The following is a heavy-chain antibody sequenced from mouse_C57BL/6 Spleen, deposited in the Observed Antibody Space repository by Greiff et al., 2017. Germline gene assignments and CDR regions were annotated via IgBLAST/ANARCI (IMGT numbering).Heavy chain of an antibody. CDR2: ISSGSSTI. Sequence: EVQGVESGGGLVKPGGSLKLSCAASGFTFSDYGMHWVRQAPEKGLEWVAYISSGSSTIYYADTVKGRFTISRDNAENTLFLQMTSLRSEDTAMYYCARGDYDDAMDYWGQGTSVTVSS. V-gene: IGHV5-17*01. J-gene: IGHJ4*01. CDR1: GFTFSDYG. CDR3: ARGDYDDAMDY. D-gene: IGHD2-4*01.